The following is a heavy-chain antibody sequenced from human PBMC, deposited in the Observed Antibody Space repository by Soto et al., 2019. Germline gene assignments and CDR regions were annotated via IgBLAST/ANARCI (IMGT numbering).Heavy chain of an antibody. Sequence: GSLRLSCAASGFTFSSYSMNWVRQAPGKGLEWVSYISSSSSTIYYADSVKGRFTISRDNAKNSLYLQMNSLRDEDTAVYYCARDNLSGSYYRFYYGMDVWGQGTTVTVSS. CDR1: GFTFSSYS. D-gene: IGHD1-26*01. J-gene: IGHJ6*02. V-gene: IGHV3-48*02. CDR2: ISSSSSTI. CDR3: ARDNLSGSYYRFYYGMDV.